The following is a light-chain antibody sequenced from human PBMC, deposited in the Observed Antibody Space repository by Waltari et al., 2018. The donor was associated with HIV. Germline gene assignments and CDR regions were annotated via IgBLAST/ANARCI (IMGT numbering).Light chain of an antibody. CDR3: ESYTSTSVWV. Sequence: QSALTQPASVSGSPGQSITISCTGSSNDVGGYNYVSWYQQHPGKAHRLMIYDVSTRPSGVSDRFSGSKSGDTASLTISGLQPEDEADYYCESYTSTSVWVFGGGTRLTVL. CDR1: SNDVGGYNY. V-gene: IGLV2-14*03. J-gene: IGLJ3*02. CDR2: DVS.